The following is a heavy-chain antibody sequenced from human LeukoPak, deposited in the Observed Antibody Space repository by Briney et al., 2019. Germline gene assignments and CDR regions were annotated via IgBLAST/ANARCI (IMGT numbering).Heavy chain of an antibody. CDR1: GASFSSSTYY. CDR2: IYYSGST. V-gene: IGHV4-39*01. J-gene: IGHJ4*02. D-gene: IGHD6-13*01. Sequence: SETLSLTCTVSGASFSSSTYYWGWIRQPPGRGLEWIGSIYYSGSTYCNPSLKSRVTMSVDTSKNQFSLKLSSVTAADTAVYYCARHAGGISATGTRPFDYWGQGTLVTVSS. CDR3: ARHAGGISATGTRPFDY.